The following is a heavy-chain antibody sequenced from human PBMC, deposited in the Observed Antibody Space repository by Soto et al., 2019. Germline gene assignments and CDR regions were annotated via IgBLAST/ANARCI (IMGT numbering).Heavy chain of an antibody. J-gene: IGHJ4*02. V-gene: IGHV3-23*01. CDR1: GFSFTTYA. D-gene: IGHD3-10*01. Sequence: GGSLRLSCAASGFSFTTYAMTWVRQAPGKGLEWVSTISGGGGSTYYADSVKGRFTISRDNSKNTLYLQISNLRAGDTAVYHCANLRCFGEPNVGLFNFGGQGTRVTVSS. CDR2: ISGGGGST. CDR3: ANLRCFGEPNVGLFNF.